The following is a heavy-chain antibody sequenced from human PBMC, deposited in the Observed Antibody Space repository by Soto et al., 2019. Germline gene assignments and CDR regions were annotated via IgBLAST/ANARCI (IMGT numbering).Heavy chain of an antibody. V-gene: IGHV1-2*04. CDR1: GYTFTGYY. Sequence: QVQLVQSGAEVKKPGASVKVSCKASGYTFTGYYMHWVRQAPGQGLEWMGWINPNSGGTNYAQKFQCWVTMTRDTSISTAYMELSRLRSDDTAVYYCARAPLSVSTYYFDYWGQGTLVTVSS. J-gene: IGHJ4*02. CDR3: ARAPLSVSTYYFDY. D-gene: IGHD1-1*01. CDR2: INPNSGGT.